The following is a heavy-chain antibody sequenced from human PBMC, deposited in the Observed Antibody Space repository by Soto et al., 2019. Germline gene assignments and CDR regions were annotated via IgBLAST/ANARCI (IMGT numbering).Heavy chain of an antibody. D-gene: IGHD2-15*01. V-gene: IGHV1-8*01. CDR3: ARGDSWDYYYYYYMDV. J-gene: IGHJ6*03. Sequence: QVQLVQSGAEVKKPGASVKVSCKASGYTFTSYDINWVRQATGQGLEWMGWMNPNSGNTGYAQKFQGRVTMTRNTSISTAYMELSSLRSEDTAVYYCARGDSWDYYYYYYMDVWGKGTTVTVSS. CDR1: GYTFTSYD. CDR2: MNPNSGNT.